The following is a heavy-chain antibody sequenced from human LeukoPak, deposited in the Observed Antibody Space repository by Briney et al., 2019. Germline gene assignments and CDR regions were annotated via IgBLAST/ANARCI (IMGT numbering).Heavy chain of an antibody. CDR2: INHSGST. CDR1: GGSFSGYY. D-gene: IGHD1-26*01. V-gene: IGHV4-34*01. CDR3: ARGFIGSYSGVPFDY. Sequence: SETLSLTCAAYGGSFSGYYWGWIRQPPGKGLEWIGEINHSGSTNYNPSLKSRVTISVDTSKNQFSLKLSSVTAADTAVYYCARGFIGSYSGVPFDYWGQGTLVTVSS. J-gene: IGHJ4*02.